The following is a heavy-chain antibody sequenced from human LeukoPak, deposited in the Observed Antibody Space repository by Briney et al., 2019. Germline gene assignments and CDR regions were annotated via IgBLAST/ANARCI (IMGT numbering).Heavy chain of an antibody. Sequence: RSSESVSLTCTVSGVSISSYYWSWMRQPPGKGLEWIGYIYYGGSTNYNPSLKSRVTISVDTSKNQFSLKLSSVTAADTAVYYCARDDAFDIWGQGTIVTVSS. V-gene: IGHV4-59*01. J-gene: IGHJ3*02. CDR1: GVSISSYY. CDR2: IYYGGST. CDR3: ARDDAFDI.